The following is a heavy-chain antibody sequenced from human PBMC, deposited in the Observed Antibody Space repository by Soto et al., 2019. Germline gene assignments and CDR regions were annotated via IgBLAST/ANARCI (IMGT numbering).Heavy chain of an antibody. CDR1: GLTFSSYS. J-gene: IGHJ5*02. D-gene: IGHD2-15*01. V-gene: IGHV3-21*01. Sequence: EVQMVESGGGLVKPGGSLRLYCAASGLTFSSYSMNWVRQAPGKGLEWVSSISSSSSYIYYADSVKGRFTISRDNAKNSLYLQMNSLRDEDTAVYYCARDHALHRGGKRQGWFDPWGQGTLVTVSS. CDR2: ISSSSSYI. CDR3: ARDHALHRGGKRQGWFDP.